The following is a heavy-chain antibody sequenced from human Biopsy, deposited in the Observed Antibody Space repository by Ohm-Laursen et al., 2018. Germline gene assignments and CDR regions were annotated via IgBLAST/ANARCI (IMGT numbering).Heavy chain of an antibody. Sequence: GSLRLSCAASGFNLSAFALHWVRQASGRGLEWVGRIKKKSNNDATAYAESMKGRFSIFRDDSKSTSFLQMNSLKIKDTAVYFCTRSAGYGYDYWGQGILVTVSS. CDR3: TRSAGYGYDY. J-gene: IGHJ4*02. D-gene: IGHD5-12*01. V-gene: IGHV3-73*01. CDR2: IKKKSNNDAT. CDR1: GFNLSAFA.